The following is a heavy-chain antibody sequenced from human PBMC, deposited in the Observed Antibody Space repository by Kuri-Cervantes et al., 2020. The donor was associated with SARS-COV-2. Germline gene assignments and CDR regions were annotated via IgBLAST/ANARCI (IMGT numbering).Heavy chain of an antibody. J-gene: IGHJ4*02. D-gene: IGHD1-26*01. CDR3: ARAFLRGGSDY. V-gene: IGHV3-74*01. CDR1: GFTFSNYW. CDR2: TNTDGSST. Sequence: LSLTCAASGFTFSNYWMHWVRQAPGKGLVWVSRTNTDGSSTSYADSVKGRFTISRYSAKNTLYLQMNSLRAEDTAVYYCARAFLRGGSDYWGQGTLVTVSS.